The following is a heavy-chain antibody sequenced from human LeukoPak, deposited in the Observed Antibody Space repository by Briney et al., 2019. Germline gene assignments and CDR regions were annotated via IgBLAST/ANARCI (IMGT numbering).Heavy chain of an antibody. D-gene: IGHD3-3*01. CDR3: ARGPFNYDFWTNGIDV. Sequence: ASVKVSCKASGYTFTSYGISWVRQAPGQGLEWMGWITANSGNTNKAQTHPGRVTMTTDTSTSTAYMELRSLRSDDAAVYYCARGPFNYDFWTNGIDVWGQGTTVTVSS. V-gene: IGHV1-18*01. CDR1: GYTFTSYG. CDR2: ITANSGNT. J-gene: IGHJ6*02.